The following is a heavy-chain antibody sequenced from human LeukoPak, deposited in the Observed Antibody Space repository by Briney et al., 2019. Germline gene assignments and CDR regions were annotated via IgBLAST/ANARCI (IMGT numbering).Heavy chain of an antibody. Sequence: ASVKVSCKASGGTFSSYAISWVRQAPGQGLEWMGRIIPILGIANYAQKFQGRVTITADRSTSTAYMGLSSLRSEDTAVYYCARGEYDYVWGSYRPIDYWGQGTLVTVSS. CDR3: ARGEYDYVWGSYRPIDY. D-gene: IGHD3-16*02. CDR2: IIPILGIA. V-gene: IGHV1-69*04. CDR1: GGTFSSYA. J-gene: IGHJ4*02.